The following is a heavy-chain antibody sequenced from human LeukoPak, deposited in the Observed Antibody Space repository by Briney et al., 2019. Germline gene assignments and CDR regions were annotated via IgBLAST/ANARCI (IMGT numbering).Heavy chain of an antibody. CDR3: ARGATTGYYPY. J-gene: IGHJ4*02. CDR1: GFTFSSYA. V-gene: IGHV3-30*04. CDR2: ISYDGSNK. Sequence: PGRSLRLSCAASGFTFSSYAMHWVRQAPGKGLEWVAVISYDGSNKYYADSVKGRFTISRDNSKNTLYLQMNSLTAGDTAVYYCARGATTGYYPYWGQGTLVTVSS. D-gene: IGHD3-9*01.